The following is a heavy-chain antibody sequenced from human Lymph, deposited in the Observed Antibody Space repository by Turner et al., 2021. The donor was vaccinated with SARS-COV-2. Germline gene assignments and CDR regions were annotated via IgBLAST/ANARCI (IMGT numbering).Heavy chain of an antibody. V-gene: IGHV4-59*08. D-gene: IGHD6-19*01. Sequence: QVQLQESGPGLVKPSETLSLTCTVSGGSISSYYWSWIRQPPGKGLEWIGYIHYSGSTNYNPSLKSRVTISVDTSKNQFSLKLNSVTAADTAVYYCARHGFSGWYGGGMDVWGQGTTVTVFS. CDR2: IHYSGST. CDR1: GGSISSYY. CDR3: ARHGFSGWYGGGMDV. J-gene: IGHJ6*02.